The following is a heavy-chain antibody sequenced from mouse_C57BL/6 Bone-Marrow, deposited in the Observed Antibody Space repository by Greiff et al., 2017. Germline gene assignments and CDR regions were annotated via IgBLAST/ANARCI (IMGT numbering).Heavy chain of an antibody. CDR3: AREGTTVALDY. CDR2: ISYDGSN. Sequence: ESGPGLVKPSQSLSLTCSVTGYSITSGYYWNWIRQFPGNKLEWMGYISYDGSNNYNPSLKNRISITRDTSKNQFFLKLNSVTTEDTATYYCAREGTTVALDYWGQGTTLTVSS. D-gene: IGHD1-1*01. V-gene: IGHV3-6*01. CDR1: GYSITSGYY. J-gene: IGHJ2*01.